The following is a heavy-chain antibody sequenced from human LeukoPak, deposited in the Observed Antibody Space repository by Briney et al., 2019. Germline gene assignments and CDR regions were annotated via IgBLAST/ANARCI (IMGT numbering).Heavy chain of an antibody. V-gene: IGHV4-30-2*01. Sequence: KTSQTLSLTCAVSGGSISSGGYSWGWIRQPPGKGLEWIGYIYHSGSTYYNPSLKSRVTISVDRSKNQFSLKLSSVTAADTAVYYCARGYCSSTSCYNSNWFDPWGQGTLVTVSS. D-gene: IGHD2-2*02. CDR2: IYHSGST. CDR3: ARGYCSSTSCYNSNWFDP. CDR1: GGSISSGGYS. J-gene: IGHJ5*02.